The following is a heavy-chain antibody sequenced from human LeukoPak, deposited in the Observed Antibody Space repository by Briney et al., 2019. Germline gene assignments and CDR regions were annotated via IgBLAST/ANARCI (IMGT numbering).Heavy chain of an antibody. Sequence: TASETLSLTCAVYGVSFSGYYWSWIRQPPGKGLEWIGEINHSGSTNYNPSLKSRVTISVDTSKNQFSLKLSSVTAADTAVYYCARRIIMIVVVIISIRRGSYFDYWGQGTLVTVSS. CDR3: ARRIIMIVVVIISIRRGSYFDY. D-gene: IGHD3-22*01. CDR2: INHSGST. V-gene: IGHV4-34*01. J-gene: IGHJ4*02. CDR1: GVSFSGYY.